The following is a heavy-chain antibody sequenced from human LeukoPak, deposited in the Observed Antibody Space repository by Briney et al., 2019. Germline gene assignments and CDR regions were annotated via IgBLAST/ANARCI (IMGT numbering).Heavy chain of an antibody. D-gene: IGHD4-17*01. J-gene: IGHJ3*02. CDR3: ARERYGRDAFDI. CDR1: GFTFSRHW. V-gene: IGHV3-7*03. CDR2: IKQDGSDK. Sequence: GGSLRLSCAASGFTFSRHWMRWVRQAPGKGLEWVANIKQDGSDKYYVYSVKGRFTISRDNAKNSVYLQMNSLRAEDTAVYYCARERYGRDAFDIWGQGTMVTVFS.